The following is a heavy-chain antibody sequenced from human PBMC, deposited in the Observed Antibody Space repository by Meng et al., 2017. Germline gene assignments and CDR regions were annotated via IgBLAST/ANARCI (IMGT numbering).Heavy chain of an antibody. Sequence: ASVKVSCKASGYTFTSYYMHWVRQAPGQGLEWMGWISAYNGNTNYAQKLQGRVTMTTDTSTSTAYMELRSLRSDDTAVYYCSRDSTLVRFPFDYWGQGTLVTVSS. D-gene: IGHD3-3*01. CDR2: ISAYNGNT. V-gene: IGHV1-18*04. J-gene: IGHJ4*02. CDR1: GYTFTSYY. CDR3: SRDSTLVRFPFDY.